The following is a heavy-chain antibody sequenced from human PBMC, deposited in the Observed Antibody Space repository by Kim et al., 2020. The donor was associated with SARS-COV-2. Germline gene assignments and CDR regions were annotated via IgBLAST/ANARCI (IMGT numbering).Heavy chain of an antibody. D-gene: IGHD6-13*01. J-gene: IGHJ4*02. CDR3: ARVGQLAAGDY. V-gene: IGHV4-59*01. CDR2: IYYSGST. CDR1: GGSISSYY. Sequence: SETLSLTCTVSGGSISSYYWSWIRQPPGKGLEWIGYIYYSGSTNYNPSLKSRVTISVDTSKNQFSLRLSSVTAADTAVYYCARVGQLAAGDYWGQGTLVTVSS.